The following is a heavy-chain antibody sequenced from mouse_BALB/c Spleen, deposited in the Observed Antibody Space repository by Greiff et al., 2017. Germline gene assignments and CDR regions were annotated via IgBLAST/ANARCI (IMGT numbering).Heavy chain of an antibody. J-gene: IGHJ4*01. V-gene: IGHV5-9-3*01. CDR3: ARLPGYAMDY. Sequence: EVKLMESGGGLVKPGGSLKLSCAASGFTFSSYAMSWVRQTPEKRLEWVATISSGGSYTYYPDSVKGRFTISRDNAKNTLYLQMSSLRSEDTAMYYCARLPGYAMDYWGQGTSVTVSS. CDR2: ISSGGSYT. CDR1: GFTFSSYA.